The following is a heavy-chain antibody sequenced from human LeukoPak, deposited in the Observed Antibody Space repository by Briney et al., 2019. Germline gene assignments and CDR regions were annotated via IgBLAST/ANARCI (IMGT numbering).Heavy chain of an antibody. Sequence: GGSLRLSCAASGFALSSHWMTWVRQVPGRGPEWVANVNRDGSETYYLDSVKGRFTISKDNAKNSLYLQMNSLRAEDTALYHCARNNGMDVWGQGTTVVVSS. V-gene: IGHV3-7*03. CDR1: GFALSSHW. J-gene: IGHJ6*02. CDR2: VNRDGSET. CDR3: ARNNGMDV.